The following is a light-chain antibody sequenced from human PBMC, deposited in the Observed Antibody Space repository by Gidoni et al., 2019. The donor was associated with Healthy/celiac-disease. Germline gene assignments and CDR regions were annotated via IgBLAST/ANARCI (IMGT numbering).Light chain of an antibody. J-gene: IGKJ2*01. CDR2: DAS. CDR1: QSVSSY. CDR3: QWPKT. V-gene: IGKV3-11*01. Sequence: ELVLTQSPATLSLSPGERATLSCRASQSVSSYLAWYQQKPGQAPRLLIYDASNRATGIPARFSGSGSGTDFTLTISSIEPEDFAGYYCQWPKTFGQGTKLEIK.